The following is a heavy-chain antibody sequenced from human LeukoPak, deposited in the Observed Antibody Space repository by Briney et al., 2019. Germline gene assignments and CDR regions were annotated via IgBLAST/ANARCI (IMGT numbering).Heavy chain of an antibody. CDR1: GFTFSSYD. CDR3: AREAHDSSGYYDY. D-gene: IGHD3-22*01. J-gene: IGHJ4*02. CDR2: IGTAGDT. Sequence: GGSLRLSCAASGFTFSSYDMHWVRQATGKGLVWVSAIGTAGDTYYPGSVKGRFTISRENAKNSLYLQMNSLRAGDTAVYYCAREAHDSSGYYDYWGQGTLVTVSS. V-gene: IGHV3-13*01.